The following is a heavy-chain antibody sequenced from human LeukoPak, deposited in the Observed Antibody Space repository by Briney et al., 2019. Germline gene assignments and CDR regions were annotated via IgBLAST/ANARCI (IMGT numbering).Heavy chain of an antibody. D-gene: IGHD3/OR15-3a*01. Sequence: AGGSLRLSCAASGFTFSSYWMNWVRQAPGKGLEWVANINQDGSEKYYVDSVKGRFIITRDNAKNSLYLQMNSLRADDTAVYYCVRAMDVWGQGTLVTVSS. J-gene: IGHJ4*02. CDR3: VRAMDV. CDR2: INQDGSEK. CDR1: GFTFSSYW. V-gene: IGHV3-7*01.